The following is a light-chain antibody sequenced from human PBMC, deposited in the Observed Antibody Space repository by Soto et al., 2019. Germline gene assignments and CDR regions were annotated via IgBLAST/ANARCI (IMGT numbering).Light chain of an antibody. CDR3: MQALQTPRT. CDR2: LGY. CDR1: QSLLHSNGYNY. V-gene: IGKV2-28*01. J-gene: IGKJ1*01. Sequence: DIVMTQSPLYLPVTPGEQAYISCRSSQSLLHSNGYNYLDWYLQKPGQSPQLLVYLGYNRASGVPDRFSGRGSGTDFTLNISRVEAEDVGFYYCMQALQTPRTVGQGTKVDIK.